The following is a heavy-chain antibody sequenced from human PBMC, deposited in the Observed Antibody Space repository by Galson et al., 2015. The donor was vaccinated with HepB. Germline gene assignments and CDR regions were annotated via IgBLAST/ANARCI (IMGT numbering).Heavy chain of an antibody. CDR2: ISSSSSTI. J-gene: IGHJ6*02. CDR1: GFTFSDYY. CDR3: ARGILEWLVHYGMDV. V-gene: IGHV3-11*04. D-gene: IGHD6-19*01. Sequence: SLRLSCAASGFTFSDYYMGWIRQAPGKGLEWVSYISSSSSTIYYADSVKGRFTISRDNAKNSLYLQMNSLRDEDTAVYYCARGILEWLVHYGMDVWGQGTTVTVSS.